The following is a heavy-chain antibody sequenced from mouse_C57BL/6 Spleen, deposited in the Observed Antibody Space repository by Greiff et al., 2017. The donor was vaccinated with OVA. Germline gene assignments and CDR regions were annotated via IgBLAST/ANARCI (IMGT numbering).Heavy chain of an antibody. CDR3: ARWGGYDYWYFDV. CDR2: IDPSDSET. Sequence: QVQLQQPGAELVRPGSSVKLSCKASGYTFTSYWMHWVKQRPIQGLEWIGNIDPSDSETHYNQKFKDKATLTVDKSSSTAYMQLSSLTSEDSAVYYCARWGGYDYWYFDVWGTGTTVTVSS. J-gene: IGHJ1*03. D-gene: IGHD2-2*01. V-gene: IGHV1-52*01. CDR1: GYTFTSYW.